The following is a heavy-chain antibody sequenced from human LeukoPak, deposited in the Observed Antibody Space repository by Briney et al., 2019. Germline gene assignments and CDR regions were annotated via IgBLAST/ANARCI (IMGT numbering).Heavy chain of an antibody. D-gene: IGHD3-3*01. V-gene: IGHV3-23*01. Sequence: GGSLRLSCAASGFTFYTYAMTWVRQAPGKGLEWVSSISGSAEKTYYADSVKGRFTISRDSSQKILNLQMDNLRVEDTAIYYCARGSTYDFWSGDALDVWGQGTMVTVAS. CDR2: ISGSAEKT. CDR3: ARGSTYDFWSGDALDV. J-gene: IGHJ3*01. CDR1: GFTFYTYA.